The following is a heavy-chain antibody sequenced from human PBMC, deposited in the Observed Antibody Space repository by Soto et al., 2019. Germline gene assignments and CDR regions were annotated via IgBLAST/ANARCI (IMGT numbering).Heavy chain of an antibody. D-gene: IGHD5-12*01. Sequence: QITLKESGPALVRPTQTLTLTCSFSGFSLTTRGVAVGWIRQPPGKALEWLALIFWDDDKWYSPSLRSRLTITEYTSKNQVVLTMTNTDPVDTATYYCAHRSRGYAYYFDQWGQGTLVTVSS. J-gene: IGHJ4*02. V-gene: IGHV2-5*02. CDR2: IFWDDDK. CDR1: GFSLTTRGVA. CDR3: AHRSRGYAYYFDQ.